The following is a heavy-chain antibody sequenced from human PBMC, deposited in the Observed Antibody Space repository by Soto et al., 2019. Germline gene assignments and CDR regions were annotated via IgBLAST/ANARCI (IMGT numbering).Heavy chain of an antibody. CDR1: GDTFSTYS. D-gene: IGHD3-22*01. J-gene: IGHJ4*02. Sequence: ASVKVSCKVSGDTFSTYSISWVRQAPGQGLEWLGGIIPILGIPSYAQRFQDRVTITADKSTSTAYMELSSLRSEDTAVYYCARERSRYDRSGYYRPDYWGQGTLVTVSS. V-gene: IGHV1-69*10. CDR2: IIPILGIP. CDR3: ARERSRYDRSGYYRPDY.